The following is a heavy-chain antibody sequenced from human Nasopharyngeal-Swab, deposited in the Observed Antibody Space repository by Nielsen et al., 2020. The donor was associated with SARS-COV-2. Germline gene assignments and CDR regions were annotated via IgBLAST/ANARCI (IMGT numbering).Heavy chain of an antibody. Sequence: ASVKVSCKASGYTFTSYGISWVRQAPGQGLEWMGWISAYSGNTNYAQKLQGRVTMTTDTSTSTAYMELRSLRSDDTAVYYCARVEAVAGYYYYYMDVWGKGTTVTVSS. CDR2: ISAYSGNT. J-gene: IGHJ6*03. D-gene: IGHD6-13*01. CDR1: GYTFTSYG. V-gene: IGHV1-18*01. CDR3: ARVEAVAGYYYYYMDV.